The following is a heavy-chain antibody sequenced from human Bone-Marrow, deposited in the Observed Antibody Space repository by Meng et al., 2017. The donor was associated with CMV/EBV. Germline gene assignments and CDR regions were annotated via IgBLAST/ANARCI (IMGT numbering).Heavy chain of an antibody. Sequence: SLKISCAASGFTFDDYAMHWVRQAPGKGLEWVSGISWNSGSIGYADSVKGRFTISRDNAKNSLYLQMNSLRAEDTALYYCAKDIGYCSSTSCPYYGMDVWGQGTTVTV. CDR3: AKDIGYCSSTSCPYYGMDV. CDR2: ISWNSGSI. J-gene: IGHJ6*02. CDR1: GFTFDDYA. V-gene: IGHV3-9*01. D-gene: IGHD2-2*01.